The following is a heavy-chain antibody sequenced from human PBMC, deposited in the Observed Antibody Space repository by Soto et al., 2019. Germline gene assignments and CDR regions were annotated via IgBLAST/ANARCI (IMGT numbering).Heavy chain of an antibody. CDR2: IKSKTDGGTT. V-gene: IGHV3-15*01. J-gene: IGHJ5*02. D-gene: IGHD2-2*01. CDR1: GFTFSNAW. Sequence: GGSLRLSCAASGFTFSNAWMSWVRQAPGKGLEWVGRIKSKTDGGTTDYAAPVKGRFTISRDDSKNTLYLQMNSLKTEDTAVYYCTTDCSSSCWRGDWFDPWGQGTLVTVSS. CDR3: TTDCSSSCWRGDWFDP.